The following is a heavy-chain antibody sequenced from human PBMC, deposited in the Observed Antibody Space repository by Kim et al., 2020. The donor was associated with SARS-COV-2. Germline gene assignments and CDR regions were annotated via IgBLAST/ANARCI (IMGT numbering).Heavy chain of an antibody. J-gene: IGHJ4*02. D-gene: IGHD4-17*01. CDR1: GFTFSSYS. CDR2: ISSSSSYI. CDR3: AREGRKTVTSDY. Sequence: GGSLRLSCAASGFTFSSYSMNWVRQAPGKGLEWVSSISSSSSYIYYADSVKGRFTISRDNAKNSLYLQMNSLRAEDTAVYYCAREGRKTVTSDYWGQGTLVTVSS. V-gene: IGHV3-21*01.